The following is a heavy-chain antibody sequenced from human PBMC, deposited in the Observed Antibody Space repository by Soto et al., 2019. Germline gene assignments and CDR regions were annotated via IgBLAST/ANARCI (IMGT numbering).Heavy chain of an antibody. Sequence: GGSLRLSCAASGFTFNRYGMNCLRQAPGKGLEWVASISSSTSYVYYADSVRGRFSTSRDNAKNILYLEMYALRSEDTAVYYCARDPSEGRVGNWFESWGQGTLVTVS. J-gene: IGHJ5*01. CDR3: ARDPSEGRVGNWFES. V-gene: IGHV3-21*06. CDR2: ISSSTSYV. CDR1: GFTFNRYG. D-gene: IGHD2-2*01.